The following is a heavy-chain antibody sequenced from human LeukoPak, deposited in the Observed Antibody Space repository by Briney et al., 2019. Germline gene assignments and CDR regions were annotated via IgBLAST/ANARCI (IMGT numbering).Heavy chain of an antibody. CDR2: ISYDGSNK. J-gene: IGHJ4*02. CDR1: GFTFSSYA. CDR3: ARRRFDY. Sequence: GGSLRLSCAASGFTFSSYAMHWVRQAPGKGLEWVAVISYDGSNKYYADSVKGRFTISRDNSKNTLYLQMNSLRAEDTAVYYCARRRFDYWGRGTLVTVSS. V-gene: IGHV3-30*04.